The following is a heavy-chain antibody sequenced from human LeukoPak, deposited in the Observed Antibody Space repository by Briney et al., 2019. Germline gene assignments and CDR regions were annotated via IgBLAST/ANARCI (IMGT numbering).Heavy chain of an antibody. V-gene: IGHV4-61*08. D-gene: IGHD6-19*01. J-gene: IGHJ4*02. CDR3: AKYGGSGWVIDY. CDR2: IYYNGAT. Sequence: SETLSLTCTVSGGSIRSGGYYWSWIRQPPGKGLEWIGYIYYNGATSYNPSLKSRVTISVDTSKNQFSLKLTSVTAADTAVYYCAKYGGSGWVIDYWGQGTLVTVSS. CDR1: GGSIRSGGYY.